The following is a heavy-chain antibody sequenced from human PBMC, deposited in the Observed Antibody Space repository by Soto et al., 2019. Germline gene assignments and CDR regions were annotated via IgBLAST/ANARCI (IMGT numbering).Heavy chain of an antibody. Sequence: QVQLVQSGTEVKKPGASVKFSCKASGYTFTGSFMHWVRQAPGQGLEWMGWINPNSGGTHYPQKFQGWVTMSRDTSINTVYMELTNLKSDDTAVYFCARDGGIAVSAVDYWGQGTLVIVSS. CDR1: GYTFTGSF. V-gene: IGHV1-2*04. CDR2: INPNSGGT. D-gene: IGHD6-19*01. CDR3: ARDGGIAVSAVDY. J-gene: IGHJ4*02.